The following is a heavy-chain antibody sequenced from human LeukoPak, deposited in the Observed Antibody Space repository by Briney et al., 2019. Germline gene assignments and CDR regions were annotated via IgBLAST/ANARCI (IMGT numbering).Heavy chain of an antibody. D-gene: IGHD3-22*01. V-gene: IGHV3-53*01. J-gene: IGHJ4*02. CDR2: IYSGGNT. CDR1: GFTVSSNY. CDR3: ARADYYDSRCYNLY. Sequence: GGSLTLSCAASGFTVSSNYMSWVRQAPGKGLEWVSVIYSGGNTFYAAPVKGRFTVSRDNSKNTLYLQVTSRRGEDTAVYYCARADYYDSRCYNLYWGQGTLVTVSS.